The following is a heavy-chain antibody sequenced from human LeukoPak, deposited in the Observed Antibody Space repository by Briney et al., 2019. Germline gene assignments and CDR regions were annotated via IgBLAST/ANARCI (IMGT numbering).Heavy chain of an antibody. D-gene: IGHD6-19*01. V-gene: IGHV4-39*07. CDR1: GGSISSSSYY. CDR3: ASGVAVAPIPDY. J-gene: IGHJ4*02. Sequence: SETLSLTCTVSGGSISSSSYYWGWIRQPPGKGLEWIGSIYYSGSTYYNPSLKSRVTISVDTSKNQFSLKLSSVTAADTAVYYCASGVAVAPIPDYWGQGTLVTVSS. CDR2: IYYSGST.